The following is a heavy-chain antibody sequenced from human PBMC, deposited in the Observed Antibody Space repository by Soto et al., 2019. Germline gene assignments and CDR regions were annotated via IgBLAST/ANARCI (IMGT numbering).Heavy chain of an antibody. J-gene: IGHJ5*02. CDR1: GYPLTAKY. CDR3: AKGGSSWTEWFDP. D-gene: IGHD6-13*01. CDR2: INPSSGGT. Sequence: ASVKVSCKASGYPLTAKYLHWVRQAPGQGLEWMGWINPSSGGTKEAQKFRGRVTMTRDTSISAAYMELSRLTSDDTAVYYCAKGGSSWTEWFDPWGQGPRVTVSS. V-gene: IGHV1-2*02.